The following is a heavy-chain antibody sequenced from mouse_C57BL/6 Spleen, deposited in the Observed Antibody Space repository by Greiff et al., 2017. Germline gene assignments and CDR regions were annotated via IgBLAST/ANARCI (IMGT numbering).Heavy chain of an antibody. CDR1: GFSLTSYA. J-gene: IGHJ4*01. CDR2: IWTGGGT. V-gene: IGHV2-9-1*01. Sequence: VKLVESGPGLVAPSQSLSITCTVSGFSLTSYAISWVRQPPGKGLEWLGVIWTGGGTNYNSALKSRLSISKDNSKSQVFLKMNSLQTDDTARYYCARYSNSYYYAMDYWGQGTSVTVSS. CDR3: ARYSNSYYYAMDY. D-gene: IGHD2-5*01.